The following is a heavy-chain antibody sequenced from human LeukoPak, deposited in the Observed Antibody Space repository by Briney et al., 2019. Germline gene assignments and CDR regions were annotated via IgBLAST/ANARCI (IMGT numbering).Heavy chain of an antibody. Sequence: PGGSLRLSCAASGFTFSSYSMNWVRQAPGKGLEWVSSISSSSSYIYYADSVKGRFTISRDNAKNSLYLQMNSLRAEDTAIYYCTRVGYIDEGIDYWGQGTLVTVSS. CDR1: GFTFSSYS. J-gene: IGHJ4*02. CDR3: TRVGYIDEGIDY. D-gene: IGHD5-24*01. V-gene: IGHV3-21*01. CDR2: ISSSSSYI.